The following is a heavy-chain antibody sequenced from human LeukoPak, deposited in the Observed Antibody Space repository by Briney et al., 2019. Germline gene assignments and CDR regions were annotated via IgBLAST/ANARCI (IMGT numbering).Heavy chain of an antibody. V-gene: IGHV3-7*01. CDR2: INQDGSET. J-gene: IGHJ4*02. CDR1: GFTFSSYW. Sequence: PGGSLRLSCAASGFTFSSYWMSWARQAPGKGLEWVANINQDGSETYYVDSVKGRFTISRDDAKKSLFLQMNSLRAEDTAVYYCARGALGMKYDRGYFDSWGQGALVTVSS. D-gene: IGHD1-1*01. CDR3: ARGALGMKYDRGYFDS.